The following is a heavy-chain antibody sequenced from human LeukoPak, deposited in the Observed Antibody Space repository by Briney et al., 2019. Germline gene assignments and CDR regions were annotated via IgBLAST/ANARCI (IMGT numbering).Heavy chain of an antibody. J-gene: IGHJ4*02. Sequence: PGGSLRLSCAASGFTFSSYAMSWVRQARGKGLEWVSAISGSGGSTYYADSVKGRFTISRDNSKNTLYLQMNSLRAEDTAVYYCAKPWSGGDNFDYWGQGTLVTVSS. CDR3: AKPWSGGDNFDY. D-gene: IGHD2-21*01. CDR2: ISGSGGST. V-gene: IGHV3-23*01. CDR1: GFTFSSYA.